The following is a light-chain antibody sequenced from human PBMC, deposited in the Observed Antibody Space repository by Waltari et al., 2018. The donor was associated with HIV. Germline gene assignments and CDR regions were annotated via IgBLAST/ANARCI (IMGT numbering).Light chain of an antibody. CDR1: QSVSSN. CDR3: HQYNNWPYT. CDR2: GAS. Sequence: EIVMTQSPATLSVSPGERVTLSCRASQSVSSNLAWYQQEPGQALRLLIYGASTRATGIPARFSGSGSGTEFTLTISSLQSEDFAVYYCHQYNNWPYTFGQGTKLAIK. V-gene: IGKV3-15*01. J-gene: IGKJ2*01.